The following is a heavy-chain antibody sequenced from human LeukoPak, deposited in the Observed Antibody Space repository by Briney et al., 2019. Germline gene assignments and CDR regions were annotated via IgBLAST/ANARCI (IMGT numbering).Heavy chain of an antibody. CDR2: ISSTGRTI. Sequence: GGSLRLSCAASGFTFSSYSMNWVRQAPRKGLEWISSISSTGRTIYYADSVRGRFTISRDNAKKSLFLQMSSLRAEDTAVHCASRQQYFDGRTIDYWGQGTLVTVSS. CDR1: GFTFSSYS. J-gene: IGHJ4*02. V-gene: IGHV3-48*04. CDR3: ASRQQYFDGRTIDY. D-gene: IGHD3-9*01.